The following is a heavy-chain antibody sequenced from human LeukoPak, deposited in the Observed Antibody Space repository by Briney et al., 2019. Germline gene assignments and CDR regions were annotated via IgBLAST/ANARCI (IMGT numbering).Heavy chain of an antibody. D-gene: IGHD6-25*01. J-gene: IGHJ4*02. Sequence: SETLSLTCAASGTSITSSYWSWIRQPPGKGLEHIGYIYYTGVTNYSPSLKSRVTMSLDTSKNQFSLRLTSVTAADTAIYYCARTARLPNSWGQGTLVTVSS. CDR2: IYYTGVT. CDR1: GTSITSSY. CDR3: ARTARLPNS. V-gene: IGHV4-59*01.